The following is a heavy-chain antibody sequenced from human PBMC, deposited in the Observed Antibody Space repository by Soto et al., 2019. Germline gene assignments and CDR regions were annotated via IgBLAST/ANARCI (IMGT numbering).Heavy chain of an antibody. CDR2: IYYSGST. J-gene: IGHJ4*02. CDR3: ARHGTMVRGATDY. D-gene: IGHD3-10*01. V-gene: IGHV4-39*01. CDR1: GGSISSSSYY. Sequence: SETLSLTCTVSGGSISSSSYYWGWIRQPPGKGLEWIGSIYYSGSTYYNPSLKSRVTISVDTSKNQFSLKLSSVTAADTAVYYCARHGTMVRGATDYWGQGTLVTVSS.